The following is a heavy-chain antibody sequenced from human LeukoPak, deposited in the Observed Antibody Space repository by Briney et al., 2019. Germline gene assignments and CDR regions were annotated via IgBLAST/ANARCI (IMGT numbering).Heavy chain of an antibody. D-gene: IGHD3-16*01. J-gene: IGHJ4*02. Sequence: SETLSLTCTVSGGSINTYYWSWIRQSPGKGLEWIGYIYYSGSSNSNPSLKSRVTLSVDTSKNQFSLKLSSVTAADTAMYYCARHSSGGVAPDFDFWGQGTLVTVSS. CDR1: GGSINTYY. V-gene: IGHV4-59*08. CDR2: IYYSGSS. CDR3: ARHSSGGVAPDFDF.